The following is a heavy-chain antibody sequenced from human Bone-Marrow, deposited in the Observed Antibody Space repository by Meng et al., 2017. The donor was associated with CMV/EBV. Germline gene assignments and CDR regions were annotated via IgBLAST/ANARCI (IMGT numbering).Heavy chain of an antibody. J-gene: IGHJ6*02. CDR3: AKDGDFWSGYPRGMDV. Sequence: LSLTCAASGITFSNHGMHWVRQAPGKGLEWVAFIRYDGSNKYYADSVKGRFTISRDNSKNTLYLQMNSLRAEDTAVYYCAKDGDFWSGYPRGMDVWGQGTTVTVSS. D-gene: IGHD3-3*01. V-gene: IGHV3-30*02. CDR2: IRYDGSNK. CDR1: GITFSNHG.